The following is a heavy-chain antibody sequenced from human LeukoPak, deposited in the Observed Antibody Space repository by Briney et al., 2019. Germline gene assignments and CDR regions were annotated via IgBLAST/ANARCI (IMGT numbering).Heavy chain of an antibody. V-gene: IGHV3-7*01. CDR3: ARLGLEVGGPNWFDP. D-gene: IGHD1-1*01. Sequence: GGSLRLSCAASGFTFSSYWMTWVRQAPGKGLEWVANMNLDGSGKYYVDSVKGRFTISRDNAKNSLYLQMNSLRVEDTAVYYCARLGLEVGGPNWFDPWGQGTLVTVSS. CDR2: MNLDGSGK. J-gene: IGHJ5*02. CDR1: GFTFSSYW.